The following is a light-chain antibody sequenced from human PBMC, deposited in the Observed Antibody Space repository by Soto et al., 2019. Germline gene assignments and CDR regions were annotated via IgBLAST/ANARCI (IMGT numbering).Light chain of an antibody. CDR2: SVS. J-gene: IGKJ4*01. V-gene: IGKV1-39*01. CDR3: QQSYSSPLT. CDR1: QNINNY. Sequence: DIQMTQSPSSLSASVGDRVTITCRASQNINNYLNWYQHKPGQAPKVLIYSVSSLQSDVPSRFSGSGSGTDFTLTISSLQPEDFATYYCQQSYSSPLTFGGGTKVDIK.